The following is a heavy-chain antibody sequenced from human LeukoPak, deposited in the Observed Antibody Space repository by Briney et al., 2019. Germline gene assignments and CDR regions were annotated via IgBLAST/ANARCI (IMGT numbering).Heavy chain of an antibody. J-gene: IGHJ4*02. D-gene: IGHD3-22*01. CDR3: AREYYYDSSGYPFDY. CDR1: GYTFTSYY. V-gene: IGHV1-46*01. Sequence: ASVKVSCKASGYTFTSYYMHWVRQAPGQGLEWMGIINPSGGSTSYAQKFQGRVTMTRDTSTSTVYMELSSLGSEDTAVYYCAREYYYDSSGYPFDYWGQGTLVTVSS. CDR2: INPSGGST.